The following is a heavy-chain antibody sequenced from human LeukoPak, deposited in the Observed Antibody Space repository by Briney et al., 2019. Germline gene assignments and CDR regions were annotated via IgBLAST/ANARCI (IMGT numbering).Heavy chain of an antibody. Sequence: SETLSPTCAVYGGSFSGYYWSWIRQPPGKGLEWIGEINHSGSTNYNPSLKSRVTISVDTSKNQFSLKLSSVTAADTAVYYCARGRLPLPLYCSSTSCYGPHFDYWGQGTLVTVSS. D-gene: IGHD2-2*01. CDR1: GGSFSGYY. CDR2: INHSGST. V-gene: IGHV4-34*01. CDR3: ARGRLPLPLYCSSTSCYGPHFDY. J-gene: IGHJ4*02.